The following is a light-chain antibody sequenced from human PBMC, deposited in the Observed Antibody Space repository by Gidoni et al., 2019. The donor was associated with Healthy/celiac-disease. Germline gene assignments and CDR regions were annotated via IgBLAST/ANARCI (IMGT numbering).Light chain of an antibody. CDR2: AAA. V-gene: IGKV1-39*01. Sequence: DIHMTLSPSSLSASVGDRVNITCRASQSISSSLNWYQQKPGKAPKLLIYAAASLQSGVPSRFSGSGSGTDFTLTISSLQPEDFATYYCQQSYSTFYSFGQGTKLEIK. CDR3: QQSYSTFYS. CDR1: QSISSS. J-gene: IGKJ2*03.